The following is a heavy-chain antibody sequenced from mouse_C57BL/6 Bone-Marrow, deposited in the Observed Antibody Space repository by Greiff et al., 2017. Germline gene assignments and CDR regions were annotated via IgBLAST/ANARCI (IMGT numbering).Heavy chain of an antibody. D-gene: IGHD2-5*01. J-gene: IGHJ3*01. CDR1: GYTFTSYW. CDR3: ATYSKAWFAY. CDR2: IHPNSGST. Sequence: QVQLQQPGAELVKPGASVKLSCKASGYTFTSYWMHWVKQRPGQGLEWIGMIHPNSGSTNYNEKFKSKATLTVDKSSSTAYMQLSSLTSEDSAVYYCATYSKAWFAYWGQGTLVTVSA. V-gene: IGHV1-64*01.